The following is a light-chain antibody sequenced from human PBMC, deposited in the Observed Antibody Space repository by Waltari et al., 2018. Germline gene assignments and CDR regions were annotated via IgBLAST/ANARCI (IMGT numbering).Light chain of an antibody. Sequence: QSALTQPASVPGSPGQSITIPCTGTNSDLGGYNYVSWYQYHPGKAPKLMIYDVTNRPAGVSNRFSGSKSGSTASLTISGLQAEDEADYYCSSYTSSSTLFVFGTGTKVTVL. CDR3: SSYTSSSTLFV. CDR2: DVT. CDR1: NSDLGGYNY. J-gene: IGLJ1*01. V-gene: IGLV2-14*03.